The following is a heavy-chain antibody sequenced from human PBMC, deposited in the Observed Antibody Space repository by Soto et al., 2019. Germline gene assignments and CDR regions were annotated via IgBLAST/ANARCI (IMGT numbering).Heavy chain of an antibody. CDR1: GFTFSSYS. CDR3: ARREDIVVVAAVATLHSYYGMDG. Sequence: EVQLVESGGGLVKPGGSLRLSCASSGFTFSSYSMNWVRQAPGKGLEWVSSISSSRSYIYYADSVNGRFTMSRDNAKKSLYLQMNSLRAEETAVYYCARREDIVVVAAVATLHSYYGMDGWGQGTTATVSS. J-gene: IGHJ6*02. V-gene: IGHV3-21*01. CDR2: ISSSRSYI. D-gene: IGHD2-2*01.